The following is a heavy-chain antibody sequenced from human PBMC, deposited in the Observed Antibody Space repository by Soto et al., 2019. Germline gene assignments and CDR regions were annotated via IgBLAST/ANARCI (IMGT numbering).Heavy chain of an antibody. CDR1: GGSISSDF. J-gene: IGHJ6*02. V-gene: IGHV4-59*01. D-gene: IGHD2-2*01. CDR2: IYYSGNT. Sequence: PSETLSLTCTVSGGSISSDFWTWIRQPPGKGLEWIGYIYYSGNTNYNPSLKSRVSILVDTSKNLFSLKLSSVTAADTAVYYCASPGNCISTSCYANYYYYGMDVWGQGTTVTVSS. CDR3: ASPGNCISTSCYANYYYYGMDV.